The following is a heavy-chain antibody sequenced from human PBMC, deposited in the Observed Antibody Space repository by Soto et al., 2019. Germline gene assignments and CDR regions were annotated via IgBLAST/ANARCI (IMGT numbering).Heavy chain of an antibody. V-gene: IGHV4-39*01. Sequence: QLQLQESGPGLVKPSETLSLTCTVSGGSISSSSYYWGWIRQPPGKGLEWIGSIYYSGSTYYNPSLKSRVTISVDTSKNQFSLKLSSVTAADTAVYYCARGNTTFSMITFGGVIVIRPNDYWGQGTLVTVSS. D-gene: IGHD3-16*02. J-gene: IGHJ4*02. CDR1: GGSISSSSYY. CDR2: IYYSGST. CDR3: ARGNTTFSMITFGGVIVIRPNDY.